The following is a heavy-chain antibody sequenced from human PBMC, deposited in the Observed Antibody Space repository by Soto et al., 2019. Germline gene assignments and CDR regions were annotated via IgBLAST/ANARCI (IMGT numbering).Heavy chain of an antibody. V-gene: IGHV4-39*01. CDR2: IYYSGST. CDR3: ARLVVLRFLEWLHFDY. J-gene: IGHJ4*02. Sequence: SETLSLTCTVSGGSISSSSYYWGWIRQPPGKGLEWIGSIYYSGSTYYNPSLKSRVTISVDTSKNQLSLKLSSVTAADTAVYYCARLVVLRFLEWLHFDYWGQGTLVTVSS. D-gene: IGHD3-3*01. CDR1: GGSISSSSYY.